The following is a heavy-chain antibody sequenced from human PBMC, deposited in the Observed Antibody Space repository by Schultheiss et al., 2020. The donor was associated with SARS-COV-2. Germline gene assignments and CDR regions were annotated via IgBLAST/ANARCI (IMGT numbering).Heavy chain of an antibody. Sequence: GSLRLSCTVSGGSISSSSYYWGWIRQPPGKGLEWIGSIYYSGSTYYNPSLKSRVTISVDTSKNQFSLKLSSVTAADTAVYYCASRGSGNSYYGMDVWGQGTTVTVSS. CDR2: IYYSGST. J-gene: IGHJ6*02. CDR3: ASRGSGNSYYGMDV. D-gene: IGHD5-24*01. CDR1: GGSISSSSYY. V-gene: IGHV4-39*01.